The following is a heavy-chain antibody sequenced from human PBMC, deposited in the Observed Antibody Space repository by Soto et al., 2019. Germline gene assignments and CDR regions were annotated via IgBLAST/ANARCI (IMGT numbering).Heavy chain of an antibody. CDR3: ARQIFAADY. CDR1: GGTLDHAA. CDR2: INPMFNST. V-gene: IGHV1-69*01. J-gene: IGHJ4*02. D-gene: IGHD3-9*01. Sequence: QVQLVQSGAEVKKPGSSVKVSCEAPGGTLDHAAITWVRQAPGQGLEWVGGINPMFNSTHYAQKFQGRVTITADAVTSTAFMELRGLTSDDTAVYYSARQIFAADYWGQGTLLVVSS.